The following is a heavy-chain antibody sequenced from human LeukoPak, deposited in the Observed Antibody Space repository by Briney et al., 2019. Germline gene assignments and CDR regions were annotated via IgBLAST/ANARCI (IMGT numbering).Heavy chain of an antibody. CDR3: ARGPSGGWYVPNYYYYYMDV. CDR1: GYFISSGSY. J-gene: IGHJ6*03. Sequence: SETLSLTCTVSGYFISSGSYWGWIRQPPGKGLEWIGYIYYSGSTNYNPSLKSRVTISVDTSKNQFSLKLSSVTAADTAVYYCARGPSGGWYVPNYYYYYMDVWGKGTTVTVSS. V-gene: IGHV4-61*01. D-gene: IGHD6-19*01. CDR2: IYYSGST.